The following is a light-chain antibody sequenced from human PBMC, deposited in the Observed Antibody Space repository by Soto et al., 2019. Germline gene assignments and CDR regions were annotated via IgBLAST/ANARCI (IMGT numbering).Light chain of an antibody. CDR3: QQFGSSPWT. CDR1: QSVSTTY. CDR2: GAS. J-gene: IGKJ1*01. V-gene: IGKV3-20*01. Sequence: DIVLAQSPGTLSLSPGERATLSCRASQSVSTTYLAWYQQKPGQAPRLLIYGASTRATGIPDRFSGSGSGTDFALTISRLEPEHFAVYYCQQFGSSPWTFGQGTKVDIK.